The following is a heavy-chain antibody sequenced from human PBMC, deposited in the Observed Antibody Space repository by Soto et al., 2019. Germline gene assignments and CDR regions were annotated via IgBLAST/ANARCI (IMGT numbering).Heavy chain of an antibody. CDR2: IYYSGST. J-gene: IGHJ4*02. D-gene: IGHD5-12*01. V-gene: IGHV4-59*01. Sequence: SQTLSLACTVSGCSISSYYWSLFRQPPGKGLEWIGYIYYSGSTNYNPSLKSRVTISVDTSKNQFSLKLSSVTTADTAVYYCAGGYSGYESTVDYWGQGTLVTVSS. CDR3: AGGYSGYESTVDY. CDR1: GCSISSYY.